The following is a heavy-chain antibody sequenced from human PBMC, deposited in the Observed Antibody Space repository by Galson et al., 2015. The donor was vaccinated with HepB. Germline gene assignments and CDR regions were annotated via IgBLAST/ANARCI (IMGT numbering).Heavy chain of an antibody. CDR3: ATYYSGSGSYFNAAFDI. CDR2: ISFDASNK. Sequence: SLRLSCAASGFTFSGYAMHWVRQPPGKGLEWVAVISFDASNKYYADSVKGRFTISRDNSKNTLYLQMSSLRPEDTALYYCATYYSGSGSYFNAAFDIWGQGTMVTVSS. V-gene: IGHV3-30-3*01. J-gene: IGHJ3*02. CDR1: GFTFSGYA. D-gene: IGHD3-10*01.